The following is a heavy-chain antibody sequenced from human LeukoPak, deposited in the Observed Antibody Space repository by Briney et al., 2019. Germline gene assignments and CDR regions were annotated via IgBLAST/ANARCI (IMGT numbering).Heavy chain of an antibody. Sequence: TGGSLRLSCAASGFTFSSYAMSWVRQAPGKGLEWVSAISGSGGSTYYADSVKGRSTISRDNSNNTLYLQMNSMRAEDTAVYYCAKADMRVPAAMTPCYGMDVWGKGTTVTVSS. CDR1: GFTFSSYA. D-gene: IGHD2-2*01. CDR3: AKADMRVPAAMTPCYGMDV. CDR2: ISGSGGST. V-gene: IGHV3-23*01. J-gene: IGHJ6*04.